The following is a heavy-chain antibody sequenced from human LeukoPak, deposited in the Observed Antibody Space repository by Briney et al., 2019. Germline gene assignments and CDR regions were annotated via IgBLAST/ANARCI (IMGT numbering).Heavy chain of an antibody. V-gene: IGHV4-59*11. CDR2: IYYSGST. Sequence: PSETLSLTCTVSGGSISSHYWSWIRQPPGKGLEWIGYIYYSGSTNYNPSLKSRVTISVDTSKNQFSLKLSSVTAADTAVYYCARAVGIAARQAYCDYWGQGTLVTVSS. CDR1: GGSISSHY. CDR3: ARAVGIAARQAYCDY. J-gene: IGHJ4*02. D-gene: IGHD6-6*01.